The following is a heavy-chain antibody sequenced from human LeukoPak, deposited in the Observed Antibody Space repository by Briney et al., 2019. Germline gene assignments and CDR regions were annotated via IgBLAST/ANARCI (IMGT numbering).Heavy chain of an antibody. CDR2: ISGSGGST. CDR1: GFTFSSYA. J-gene: IGHJ4*02. V-gene: IGHV3-23*01. Sequence: PGGSLRLSCAASGFTFSSYAMSWVRQAPGKGLEWVSAISGSGGSTYYADSVKGRFTISRDNSKNTLYLQMNSLRAEDTAVCYCAKGLWSSGLYYFDYWGQGTLVTVSS. CDR3: AKGLWSSGLYYFDY. D-gene: IGHD3-10*01.